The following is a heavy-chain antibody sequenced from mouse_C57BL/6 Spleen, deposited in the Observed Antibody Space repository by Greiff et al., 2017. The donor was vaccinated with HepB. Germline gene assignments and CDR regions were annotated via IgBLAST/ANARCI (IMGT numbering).Heavy chain of an antibody. CDR3: AGSDYYGSSEDWYFDV. CDR2: INPNNGGT. Sequence: VHVKQSGPELVKPGASVKMSCKASGYTFTDYNMHWVKQSHGKSLEWIGYINPNNGGTSYNQKFKGKATLTVNKSSSTAYMELRSLTSEDAAVYYCAGSDYYGSSEDWYFDVWGTGTTVTVSS. CDR1: GYTFTDYN. D-gene: IGHD1-1*01. J-gene: IGHJ1*03. V-gene: IGHV1-22*01.